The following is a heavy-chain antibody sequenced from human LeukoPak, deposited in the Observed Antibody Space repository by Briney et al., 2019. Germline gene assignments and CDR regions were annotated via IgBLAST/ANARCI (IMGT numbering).Heavy chain of an antibody. CDR3: ATLGYCTNGVCYISGFDP. D-gene: IGHD2-8*01. Sequence: ASVKVSCKASGGTFSSYAISWVRQAPGQGLEWMGGIIPIFGTANYAQKFQGRVTITADESTSTAYMELSSLRSEDTAVYYCATLGYCTNGVCYISGFDPWGQGTQVTVSS. CDR1: GGTFSSYA. CDR2: IIPIFGTA. J-gene: IGHJ5*02. V-gene: IGHV1-69*01.